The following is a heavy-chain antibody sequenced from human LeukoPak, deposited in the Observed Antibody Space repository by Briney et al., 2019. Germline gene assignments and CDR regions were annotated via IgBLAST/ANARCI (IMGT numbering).Heavy chain of an antibody. D-gene: IGHD6-19*01. V-gene: IGHV3-21*01. CDR3: ARDSRSDGSGIDY. Sequence: PGGSLRLSCAASGFTFSSYSMNWVRQAPGKGLEWVSSISSSSSYIYYADSVKGRFTISRDNAKNSLYLQMNSLRAEDTAVYYCARDSRSDGSGIDYWGQGTLVTVSS. CDR1: GFTFSSYS. J-gene: IGHJ4*02. CDR2: ISSSSSYI.